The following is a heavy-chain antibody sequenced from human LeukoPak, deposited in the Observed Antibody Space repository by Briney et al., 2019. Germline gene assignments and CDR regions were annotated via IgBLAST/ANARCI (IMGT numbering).Heavy chain of an antibody. CDR2: IWYDGSNK. Sequence: GRSLRLSCAASGFTFRSYTMHWVRQAPGKGLEWVAVIWYDGSNKYYADSVKGRFTISRDNSKNTLYLQMNSLRAEDTAVYYCASFYGDRGNWGQGTLVTVSS. V-gene: IGHV3-33*08. CDR3: ASFYGDRGN. CDR1: GFTFRSYT. D-gene: IGHD4-17*01. J-gene: IGHJ4*02.